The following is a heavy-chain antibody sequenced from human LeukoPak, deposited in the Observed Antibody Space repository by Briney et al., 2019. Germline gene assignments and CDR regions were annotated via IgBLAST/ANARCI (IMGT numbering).Heavy chain of an antibody. Sequence: GGSLRLSCAASGFTFSSYWMNWVRQAPGKGLEWVANIKQDGSEKCYVDSVKGRFTISRDNAKNSLYLQMNSLRAEDTAVYYCASIPPYYYYMDVWGKGTTVTVSS. J-gene: IGHJ6*03. CDR3: ASIPPYYYYMDV. CDR1: GFTFSSYW. V-gene: IGHV3-7*01. CDR2: IKQDGSEK.